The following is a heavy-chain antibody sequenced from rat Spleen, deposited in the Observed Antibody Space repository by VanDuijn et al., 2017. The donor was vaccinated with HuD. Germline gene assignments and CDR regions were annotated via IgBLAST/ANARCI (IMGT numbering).Heavy chain of an antibody. J-gene: IGHJ2*01. D-gene: IGHD2-1*01. CDR2: ITNTGGSI. CDR3: TRAVPTGNYFDY. CDR1: GFTFNNYW. Sequence: EVQLVESGGGLVQPGRSLKLSCVASGFTFNNYWMSWIRQAPGKGLEWVASITNTGGSIYYPDSVKGRFTISRDNAQNTLYLQMNSLRSEDTATYYCTRAVPTGNYFDYWGQGVMVTVSS. V-gene: IGHV5-31*01.